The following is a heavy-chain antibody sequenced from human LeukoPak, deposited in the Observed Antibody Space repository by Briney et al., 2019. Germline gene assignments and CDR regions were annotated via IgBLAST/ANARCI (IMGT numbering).Heavy chain of an antibody. V-gene: IGHV1-69*04. Sequence: ASVKVSCKASGGTFSSYAISWVRQAPGQGLEWMGRIIPILGIANYAQKFQGRVTFTRDNSITTAYMELSSLRSEGTAVYYCTRSSSWSAARREAFDIWGQGTVVTVSS. CDR1: GGTFSSYA. D-gene: IGHD6-6*01. CDR2: IIPILGIA. CDR3: TRSSSWSAARREAFDI. J-gene: IGHJ3*02.